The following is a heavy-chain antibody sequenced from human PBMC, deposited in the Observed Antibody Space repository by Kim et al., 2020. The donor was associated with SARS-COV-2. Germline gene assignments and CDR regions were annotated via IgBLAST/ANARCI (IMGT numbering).Heavy chain of an antibody. D-gene: IGHD2-2*01. J-gene: IGHJ4*02. V-gene: IGHV7-4-1*02. CDR3: ARLCSSTSCRIDY. Sequence: YAQGVKGRFVFSLDTSVSTTYLQISSLKAEDTAVYYCARLCSSTSCRIDYWGQGTLVTVSS.